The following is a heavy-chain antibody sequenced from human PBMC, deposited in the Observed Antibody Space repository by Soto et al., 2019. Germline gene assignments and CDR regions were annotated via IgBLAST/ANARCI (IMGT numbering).Heavy chain of an antibody. CDR3: ARGPGYSNYYYYGMDV. D-gene: IGHD4-4*01. CDR2: IYHSGST. V-gene: IGHV4-4*02. Sequence: PSETLSLTCAVSAGSVSSYNWWSWVRQPPGKGLEWIGDIYHSGSTIYNPSLRSRVTVSVDKSNNQFSLKLSSVTAADTAVYYCARGPGYSNYYYYGMDVWGQGTTVTVSS. J-gene: IGHJ6*02. CDR1: AGSVSSYNW.